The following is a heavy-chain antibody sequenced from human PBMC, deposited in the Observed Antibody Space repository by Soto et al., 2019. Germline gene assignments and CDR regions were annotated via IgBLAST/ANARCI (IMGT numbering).Heavy chain of an antibody. CDR1: GGSISSSSYY. V-gene: IGHV4-39*01. CDR3: ASWAMAKGLLGY. J-gene: IGHJ4*02. Sequence: QLQLQESGPGLVKPSETLSLTCTVSGGSISSSSYYWGWIRQPPGKGLEWIGSIYYSGSTYYNPSLKSRVTISVDTSKNQFSLKLSSVTAADTAVYYCASWAMAKGLLGYWGQGTLVTVSS. CDR2: IYYSGST. D-gene: IGHD5-18*01.